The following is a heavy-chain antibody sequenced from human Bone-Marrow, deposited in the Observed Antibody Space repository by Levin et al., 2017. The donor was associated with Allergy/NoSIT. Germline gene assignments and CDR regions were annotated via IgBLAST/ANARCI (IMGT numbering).Heavy chain of an antibody. CDR2: LTGSGHLT. CDR1: GFSFSTYS. CDR3: AKYKEATTPFLDY. J-gene: IGHJ4*02. D-gene: IGHD4-17*01. Sequence: SGGSLRLSCVASGFSFSTYSMAWVRQAPGKGLEWVTCLTGSGHLTYYADSVRGRFTISRDNSKNTLYLQMNGLGAEDTALYYCAKYKEATTPFLDYWGQGALVTVSS. V-gene: IGHV3-23*01.